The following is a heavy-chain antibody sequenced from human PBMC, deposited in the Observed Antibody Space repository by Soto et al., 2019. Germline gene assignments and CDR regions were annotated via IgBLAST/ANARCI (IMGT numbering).Heavy chain of an antibody. CDR2: ISNSGSTI. J-gene: IGHJ4*02. CDR1: GFIFNTYA. CDR3: ARDGVATPYFDY. V-gene: IGHV3-48*01. Sequence: GGSLRLSCAASGFIFNTYAMNWVRQAPGKGLEWISYISNSGSTIYYADSVKGRFTISRDNAKNSLYLQMNSLRAEDTAVYYCARDGVATPYFDYWGQGTLVTVSS. D-gene: IGHD5-12*01.